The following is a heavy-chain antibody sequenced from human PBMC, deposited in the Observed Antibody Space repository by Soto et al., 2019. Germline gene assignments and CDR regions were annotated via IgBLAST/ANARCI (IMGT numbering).Heavy chain of an antibody. CDR2: IYYSGST. CDR1: GGSISSYY. J-gene: IGHJ4*02. Sequence: SETLSLTCTVSGGSISSYYWSWIRQPPGKGLEWIGYIYYSGSTNYNPSLKSRVTISVDTSKNQFSLKLSSVTAADTAVYYCARSYYGSGSYYPYWGQGTLVTVS. D-gene: IGHD3-10*01. V-gene: IGHV4-59*01. CDR3: ARSYYGSGSYYPY.